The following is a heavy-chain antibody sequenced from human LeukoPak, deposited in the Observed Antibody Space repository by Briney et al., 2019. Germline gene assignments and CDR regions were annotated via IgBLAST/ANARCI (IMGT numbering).Heavy chain of an antibody. D-gene: IGHD2-2*01. V-gene: IGHV1-46*01. CDR2: INPSGGST. CDR1: GYTFTSYY. CDR3: ARDRYCSSTSCGGEFDP. Sequence: GASVKVCCKASGYTFTSYYLHWVRQAPGQGLEWMGIINPSGGSTSYAQKFQGRVTMTRDTSTSTVYMELSSLRSEDTAVYYCARDRYCSSTSCGGEFDPWGQGTLVTVSS. J-gene: IGHJ5*02.